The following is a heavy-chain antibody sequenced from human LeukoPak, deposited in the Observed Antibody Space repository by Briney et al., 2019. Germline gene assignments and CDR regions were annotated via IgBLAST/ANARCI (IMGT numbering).Heavy chain of an antibody. D-gene: IGHD3-9*01. V-gene: IGHV1-24*01. CDR3: ATTDLDYDILTGYYS. CDR1: GYTLTELS. Sequence: ASVKVSCKVSGYTLTELSMHWVRQAPRKGLEWMGGFDPEDGETIYAQKFQGRVAMTEDTSTDTAYMELSSLRPEDTAVYYCATTDLDYDILTGYYSWGQGTLVTVSS. CDR2: FDPEDGET. J-gene: IGHJ4*02.